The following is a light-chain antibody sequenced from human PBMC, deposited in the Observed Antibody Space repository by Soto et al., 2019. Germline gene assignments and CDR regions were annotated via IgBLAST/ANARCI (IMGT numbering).Light chain of an antibody. J-gene: IGKJ2*01. CDR3: QQRSGWRT. V-gene: IGKV3-11*01. CDR2: DAS. CDR1: QSVGTY. Sequence: EIVLTQSPATLSLSPGERATLSCRASQSVGTYLAWYQQKAGQAPRLLIYDASNRDNGIPDRFSGSGSGTDLTTTITRLEHEDAADYCWQQRSGWRTFGQGTKLEIK.